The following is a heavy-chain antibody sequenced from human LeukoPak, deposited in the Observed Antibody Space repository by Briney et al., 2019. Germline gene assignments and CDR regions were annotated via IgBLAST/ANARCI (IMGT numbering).Heavy chain of an antibody. CDR2: INHSGST. CDR1: GGSFSGYY. J-gene: IGHJ3*02. D-gene: IGHD3-10*01. CDR3: ARDMAGRAFDI. V-gene: IGHV4-34*01. Sequence: RASETLSLTCAVYGGSFSGYYWSWIRQPPGKGLEWIGEINHSGSTNYNPSLKSRVTISVDTSKNQFSLKLSSVTAADTAVYYCARDMAGRAFDIWGQGTMVTASS.